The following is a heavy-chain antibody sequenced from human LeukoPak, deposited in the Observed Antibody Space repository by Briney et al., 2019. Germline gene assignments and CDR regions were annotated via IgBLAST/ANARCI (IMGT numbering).Heavy chain of an antibody. CDR3: ARDSWYYYDSSVRWFDP. D-gene: IGHD3-22*01. CDR1: GGSISSSSYY. J-gene: IGHJ5*02. V-gene: IGHV4-39*07. CDR2: IYYSGST. Sequence: SETLSLTCTVSGGSISSSSYYWGWIRQPPGKGREWSGSIYYSGSTYYNPSLKSRVTISVDASKNQFSLKLSSVTAADTAVYYCARDSWYYYDSSVRWFDPWGQGTLVTVSS.